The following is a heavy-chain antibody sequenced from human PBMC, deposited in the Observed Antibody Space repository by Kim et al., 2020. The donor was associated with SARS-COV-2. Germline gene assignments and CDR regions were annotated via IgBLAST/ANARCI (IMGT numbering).Heavy chain of an antibody. Sequence: GGSLRLSCVASGFTFSSYAMRWVRQAPGKGLEWVSQIRSGGDIKEYADSGKGRFTISRDNSKNTLYMQMNSLRGEDTAVYYCGRQIDGSSSTFDSWGQGSLVTVSS. J-gene: IGHJ4*02. CDR2: IRSGGDIK. D-gene: IGHD6-6*01. CDR1: GFTFSSYA. V-gene: IGHV3-23*01. CDR3: GRQIDGSSSTFDS.